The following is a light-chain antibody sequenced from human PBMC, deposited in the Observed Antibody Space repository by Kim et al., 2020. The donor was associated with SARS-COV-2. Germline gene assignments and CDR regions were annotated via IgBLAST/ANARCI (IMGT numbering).Light chain of an antibody. J-gene: IGKJ4*01. CDR1: RNVHRF. CDR3: QQRSDWPLT. CDR2: DAS. V-gene: IGKV3-11*01. Sequence: YLSPGERATLACRASRNVHRFLVWYQQKPGQVTRLLIYDASNRATGVPARFSGSGSGTDFTLTISSLEPEDSAVYYCQQRSDWPLTFGGGTKLEI.